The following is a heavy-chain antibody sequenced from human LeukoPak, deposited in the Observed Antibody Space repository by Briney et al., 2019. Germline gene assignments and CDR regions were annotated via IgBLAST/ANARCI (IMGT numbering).Heavy chain of an antibody. J-gene: IGHJ5*02. Sequence: GGSLRLSCAASGFTFSSYSMNWVRQAPGKGLEWVSYISSSSSSTIYYADFVKGRFTISRDNAKNTLYLQMNSLRAEDTAVYYCAKNVGYYYDSSGYSNWFDPWGQGTLVTVSS. CDR2: ISSSSSSTI. CDR1: GFTFSSYS. CDR3: AKNVGYYYDSSGYSNWFDP. V-gene: IGHV3-48*04. D-gene: IGHD3-22*01.